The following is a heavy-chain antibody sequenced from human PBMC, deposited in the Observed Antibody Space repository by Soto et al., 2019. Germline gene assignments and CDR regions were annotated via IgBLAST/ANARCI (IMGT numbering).Heavy chain of an antibody. V-gene: IGHV1-8*01. J-gene: IGHJ4*02. D-gene: IGHD1-7*01. CDR1: GYTFTSHD. Sequence: QVQLVQSGAEVKKSGASVKVSCKASGYTFTSHDINWVRQAPGQGLGWMGWMNPNSGNTGYAQKFQGRVTMTSNTSSRTDYMELSSLSSEATAVYACGMWNYGYNAPIDYWGQGTLVTAS. CDR2: MNPNSGNT. CDR3: GMWNYGYNAPIDY.